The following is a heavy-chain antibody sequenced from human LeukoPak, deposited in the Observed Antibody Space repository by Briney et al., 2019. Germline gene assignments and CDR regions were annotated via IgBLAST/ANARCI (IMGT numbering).Heavy chain of an antibody. J-gene: IGHJ4*02. D-gene: IGHD3-3*01. Sequence: GRSLRLSCAASGFTFDDYAMHWVRQAPGEGLEWVSDISWNSGSIGYADSVKGRFTTSRDNAKNSLYLQMNSLRAEDMALYYCAKDVGDFWSGSGGFDYWGQGTLVTVSS. CDR2: ISWNSGSI. CDR1: GFTFDDYA. CDR3: AKDVGDFWSGSGGFDY. V-gene: IGHV3-9*03.